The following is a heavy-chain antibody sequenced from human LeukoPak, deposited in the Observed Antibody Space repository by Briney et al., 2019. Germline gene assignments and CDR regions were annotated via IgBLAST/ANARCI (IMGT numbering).Heavy chain of an antibody. CDR3: ARVVEQQLVRWFDP. CDR1: GGSISSGSYY. J-gene: IGHJ5*02. D-gene: IGHD6-13*01. Sequence: SETLSPTCTVSGGSISSGSYYWSWIRQPAGKGLEWIGRIYTSGGTNYNPSLKSRVTISVDTSKNQFSLKLSSVTAADTAVYYCARVVEQQLVRWFDPWGQGTLVTVSS. V-gene: IGHV4-61*02. CDR2: IYTSGGT.